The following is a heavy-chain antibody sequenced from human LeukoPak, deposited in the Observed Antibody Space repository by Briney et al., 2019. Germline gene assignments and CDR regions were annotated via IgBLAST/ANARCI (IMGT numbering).Heavy chain of an antibody. D-gene: IGHD5-18*01. CDR3: AKEGEYSYGRPLDY. V-gene: IGHV3-30*18. CDR1: GITFSSYG. CDR2: ISYDGSNK. Sequence: PGGSLRLSCAASGITFSSYGMHWVRQAPGKGLEWVALISYDGSNKYYGDSVKGRFTISRDNSKNTLYLQMNSLRAEDTAVYYCAKEGEYSYGRPLDYWGQGTLVTVSS. J-gene: IGHJ4*02.